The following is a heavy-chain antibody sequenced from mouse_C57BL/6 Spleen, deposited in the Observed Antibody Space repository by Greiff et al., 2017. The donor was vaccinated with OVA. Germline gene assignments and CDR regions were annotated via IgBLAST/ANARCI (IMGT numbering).Heavy chain of an antibody. D-gene: IGHD1-1*01. CDR1: GYTFTSYW. J-gene: IGHJ1*03. V-gene: IGHV1-50*01. CDR2: IDPSDSYT. Sequence: QVQLQQPGAELVKPGASVKLSCKASGYTFTSYWMQWVKQRPGQGLEWIGEIDPSDSYTNYNQKFKGKATLTVDTSSSTAYMQLSSLTSEDSAVYYCARRGSSYRNFDVWGTGTTVTVSS. CDR3: ARRGSSYRNFDV.